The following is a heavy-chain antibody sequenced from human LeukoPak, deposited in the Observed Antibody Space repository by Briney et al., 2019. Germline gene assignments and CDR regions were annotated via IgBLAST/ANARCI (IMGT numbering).Heavy chain of an antibody. V-gene: IGHV3-9*01. CDR3: AKTEHCSTTTCHNSIDTFDI. CDR2: ISWNSVNI. D-gene: IGHD2-2*01. CDR1: GFTFDDYA. Sequence: PGGSLRLSCAASGFTFDDYAMHWVRQVPGKGLEWVSGISWNSVNIGYADSVKGRFTISRDNAKNSLYLQMNSLRAEDTALYYCAKTEHCSTTTCHNSIDTFDIWGQGTMVTVSS. J-gene: IGHJ3*02.